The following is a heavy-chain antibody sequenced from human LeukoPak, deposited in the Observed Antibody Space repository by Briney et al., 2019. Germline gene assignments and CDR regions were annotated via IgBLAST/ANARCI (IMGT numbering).Heavy chain of an antibody. CDR1: GFTFSSYA. D-gene: IGHD2-2*01. V-gene: IGHV3-48*03. CDR2: ISSSGSTI. CDR3: ARDPPGSTTYYYGMDV. Sequence: PGGSLRLSCAASGFTFSSYAMSWVRQAPGKGLEWVSYISSSGSTIYYADSVKGRFTISRDNAKNSLYLQMNSLRAEDTAVYYCARDPPGSTTYYYGMDVWGQGTTVTVSS. J-gene: IGHJ6*02.